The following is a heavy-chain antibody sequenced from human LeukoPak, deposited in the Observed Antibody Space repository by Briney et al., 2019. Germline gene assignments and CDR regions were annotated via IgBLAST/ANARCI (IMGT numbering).Heavy chain of an antibody. Sequence: GGSLRLSCAASGFTFSSYAMHWVRQAPGKGLEWVAVISYDESNKYYADSVKGRFTISRDNSKNTLYLQMNSLRAEDTAVYYCAREGRDYYDSSGYYYRFDYWGQGTLVTVSS. J-gene: IGHJ4*02. CDR3: AREGRDYYDSSGYYYRFDY. CDR2: ISYDESNK. V-gene: IGHV3-30-3*01. D-gene: IGHD3-22*01. CDR1: GFTFSSYA.